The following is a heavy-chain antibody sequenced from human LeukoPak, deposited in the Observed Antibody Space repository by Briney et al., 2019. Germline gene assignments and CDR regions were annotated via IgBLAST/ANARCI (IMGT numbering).Heavy chain of an antibody. CDR1: GFTFSSYE. J-gene: IGHJ3*02. CDR2: ISSSGSTI. Sequence: GGSLRLSCAASGFTFSSYEMNWVRQAPGKGLEWVSYISSSGSTIYYADYVKGRFTISRDNAKNSLYLQMNSLRAEDTAVYYCARDLRVDGSGAKGAFDIWGQGTMVTVSS. CDR3: ARDLRVDGSGAKGAFDI. D-gene: IGHD3-10*01. V-gene: IGHV3-48*03.